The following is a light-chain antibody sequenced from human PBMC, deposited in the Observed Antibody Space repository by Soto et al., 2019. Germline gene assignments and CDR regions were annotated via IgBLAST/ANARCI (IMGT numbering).Light chain of an antibody. CDR1: QGISSD. J-gene: IGKJ5*01. CDR3: QQFKSYPIT. V-gene: IGKV1-9*01. CDR2: AAS. Sequence: DIQLTQSQSFLSASVGDRVTITCRASQGISSDLAWYQQNPGKAPKLLIYAASTLQNGVPSTFSGSGSGTEFTLTISSLQPEDLGTYYCQQFKSYPITFGQGTRLEIK.